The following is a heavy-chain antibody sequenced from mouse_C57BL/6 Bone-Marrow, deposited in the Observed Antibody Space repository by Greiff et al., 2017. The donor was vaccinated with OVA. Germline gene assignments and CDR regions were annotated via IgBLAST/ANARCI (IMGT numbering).Heavy chain of an antibody. V-gene: IGHV1-53*01. CDR3: ARGGSNGGFDY. D-gene: IGHD2-5*01. CDR1: GYTFTSYW. J-gene: IGHJ2*01. CDR2: INPSNGGT. Sequence: QVQLKQPGTELVKPGASVKLSCKASGYTFTSYWMHWVKQRPGQGLEWIGNINPSNGGTNYNEKFKSKATLIVDKSSSTAYMQLSSLTSEDSAVYYCARGGSNGGFDYWGQGTTLTVSS.